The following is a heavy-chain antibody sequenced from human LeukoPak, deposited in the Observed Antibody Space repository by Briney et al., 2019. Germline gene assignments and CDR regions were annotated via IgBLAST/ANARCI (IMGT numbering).Heavy chain of an antibody. CDR2: ISSSSNHI. Sequence: NLGGSLRLSCAASGFTFSSYSMNWVRQAPGKGLEWVSSISSSSNHIYYADSVKGRFTISRDNAKNSLYLQMNSLRAEDTAVYYCARLRYSSSSRNYYYYYYMDVWGKGTTVTVSS. CDR3: ARLRYSSSSRNYYYYYYMDV. D-gene: IGHD6-6*01. CDR1: GFTFSSYS. J-gene: IGHJ6*03. V-gene: IGHV3-21*01.